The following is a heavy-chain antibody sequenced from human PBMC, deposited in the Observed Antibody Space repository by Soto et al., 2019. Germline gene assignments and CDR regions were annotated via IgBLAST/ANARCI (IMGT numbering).Heavy chain of an antibody. CDR1: GGSVSTGAYY. CDR3: ARHDYYHRTFDI. Sequence: NPSETLSLTCRVSGGSVSTGAYYWIWIRQPPGKGLEWIGYTLYSGSPNYNPSLQSLQSRVTISVDTSRNQFSLRLTSVTAADTALYCCARHDYYHRTFDIWGQGTLVT. J-gene: IGHJ3*02. CDR2: TLYSGSP. D-gene: IGHD3-9*01. V-gene: IGHV4-61*08.